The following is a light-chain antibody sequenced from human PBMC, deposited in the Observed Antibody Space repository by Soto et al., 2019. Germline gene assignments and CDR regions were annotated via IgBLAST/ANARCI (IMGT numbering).Light chain of an antibody. CDR3: QQYNNWPPLT. Sequence: EIVMTQSPATLSVAPGERDTLSCRASQSVSSNLAWYQQKPGQAPRPLIYGASTRATGIPARFSGSGSGTEFTLTISSLQSEDFAVYYCQQYNNWPPLTFGGGNKVEIK. V-gene: IGKV3-15*01. J-gene: IGKJ4*01. CDR1: QSVSSN. CDR2: GAS.